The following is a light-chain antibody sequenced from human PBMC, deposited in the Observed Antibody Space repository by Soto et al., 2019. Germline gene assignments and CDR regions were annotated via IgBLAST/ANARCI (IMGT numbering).Light chain of an antibody. CDR1: SSDVGGYNY. CDR2: DVR. Sequence: QSALTQPASVSGSPGQSITISCTGTSSDVGGYNYVSWYQQHPGKAPKLMIYDVRNRPSGVSNRFSGSKSGNTASLTISGLQAEDEADYYCSSYTSSSTPLVFGGGTKLTVL. J-gene: IGLJ2*01. CDR3: SSYTSSSTPLV. V-gene: IGLV2-14*01.